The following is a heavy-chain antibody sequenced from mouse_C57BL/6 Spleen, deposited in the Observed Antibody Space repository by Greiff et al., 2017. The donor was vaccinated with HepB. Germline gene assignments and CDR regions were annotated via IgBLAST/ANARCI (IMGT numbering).Heavy chain of an antibody. Sequence: QVQLQQSGAELVRPGSSVKLSCKASGYTFTSYWMHWVKQRPIQGLEWIGNIDPSDSETHYNQKFKDKATLTVDKSSSTAYMQLSSLTSEDSAVYYCARIYYYGSSYDWYFDVWGTGTTVTGSS. CDR3: ARIYYYGSSYDWYFDV. V-gene: IGHV1-52*01. CDR1: GYTFTSYW. D-gene: IGHD1-1*01. J-gene: IGHJ1*03. CDR2: IDPSDSET.